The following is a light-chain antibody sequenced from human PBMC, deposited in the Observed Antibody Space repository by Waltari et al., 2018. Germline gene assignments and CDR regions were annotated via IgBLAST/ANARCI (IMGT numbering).Light chain of an antibody. Sequence: QSALTQPASVSASPGESITISCTATSSDVGAFNSVSWYQPHPGKAPKFMIYDVSNRPSGVSHRFSGSKSGNTASLTISGLQAEDEAVYYCSSFTTSSTLLFGGGTKLTVL. CDR3: SSFTTSSTLL. J-gene: IGLJ2*01. CDR2: DVS. V-gene: IGLV2-14*03. CDR1: SSDVGAFNS.